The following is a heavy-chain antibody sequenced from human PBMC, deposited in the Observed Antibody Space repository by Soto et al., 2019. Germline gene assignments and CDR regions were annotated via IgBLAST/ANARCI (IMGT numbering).Heavy chain of an antibody. J-gene: IGHJ4*02. CDR1: GGSISSYY. D-gene: IGHD4-17*01. CDR2: IYYSGST. Sequence: QVQLQESGPGLVKPSETLSLTCTVSGGSISSYYWSWIRQPPGKGLEWIGYIYYSGSTNYNPSLKGRVTISVDTSKNQFSLKLSSVTAADTAVYYCAGLPLRIPGLFDYWGQGTLVTVSS. V-gene: IGHV4-59*08. CDR3: AGLPLRIPGLFDY.